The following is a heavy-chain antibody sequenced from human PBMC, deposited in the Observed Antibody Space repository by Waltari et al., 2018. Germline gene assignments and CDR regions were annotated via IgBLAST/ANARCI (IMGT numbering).Heavy chain of an antibody. CDR1: GFSLSTSGVG. CDR2: IYWNDDK. CDR3: AHRNFDWLFVQWGFDAFDI. V-gene: IGHV2-5*01. D-gene: IGHD3-9*01. Sequence: QITLKESGPTLVKPTQPLTLTCTFSGFSLSTSGVGVGWIRQPPGKALEWLALIYWNDDKRYSPSLKSRLTITKDTSKNQVVLTMTNMDPVDTATYYCAHRNFDWLFVQWGFDAFDIWGQGTMVTVSS. J-gene: IGHJ3*02.